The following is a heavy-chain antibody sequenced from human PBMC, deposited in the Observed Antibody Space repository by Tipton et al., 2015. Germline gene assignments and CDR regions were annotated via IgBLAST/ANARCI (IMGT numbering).Heavy chain of an antibody. J-gene: IGHJ4*02. V-gene: IGHV4-61*01. CDR3: ARSNYDLLTGYSRSFDY. CDR2: IQYSGST. CDR1: GGSVSSGSYY. D-gene: IGHD3-9*01. Sequence: TLSLTCTVSGGSVSSGSYYWNWIRQPPGKGLEWIGYIQYSGSTNYNPSLKSRVTISVDTSKNQFSLKLSSVTAADTAVYYCARSNYDLLTGYSRSFDYWGRGTLVTVSS.